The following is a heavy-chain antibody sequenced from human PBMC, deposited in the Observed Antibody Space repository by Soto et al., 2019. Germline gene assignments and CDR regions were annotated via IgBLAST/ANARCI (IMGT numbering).Heavy chain of an antibody. D-gene: IGHD1-26*01. CDR1: GFTFSSYS. J-gene: IGHJ3*02. V-gene: IGHV3-48*04. Sequence: PGGSLRLSCAASGFTFSSYSMSWIRQAPGKGLEWVSYISSSGSTIYYADSVKGRFTISRDNAKNSLYLQMNSLRAEDTAVYYCARERQGATAYDAFDIWGQGTMVTVSS. CDR2: ISSSGSTI. CDR3: ARERQGATAYDAFDI.